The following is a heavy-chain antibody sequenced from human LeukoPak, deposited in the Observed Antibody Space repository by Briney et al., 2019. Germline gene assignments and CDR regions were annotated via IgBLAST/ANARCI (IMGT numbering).Heavy chain of an antibody. CDR3: ASQAYGSGSYYYFDY. V-gene: IGHV4-59*01. CDR2: IYYSGST. D-gene: IGHD3-10*01. J-gene: IGHJ4*02. Sequence: PSETLSLTCTVSGGSISSYYWSWIRQPPGKGLEWIGNIYYSGSTNYNPSLKSRVTISVDTSKNQFSLKLSSVTAADTAVYYCASQAYGSGSYYYFDYWGQGTLVTVSS. CDR1: GGSISSYY.